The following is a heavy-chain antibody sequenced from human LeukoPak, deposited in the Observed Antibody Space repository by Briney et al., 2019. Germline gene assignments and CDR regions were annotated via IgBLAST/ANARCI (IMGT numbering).Heavy chain of an antibody. CDR3: ASLVGVGGY. V-gene: IGHV3-7*01. Sequence: GGSLRLSCAASGFILSNYRMNWVRQAPGKGLEWVANIKQDGSEKYYVDSVKGRFTISRDNAKNSLYLQMNSLRAEDTAVYYCASLVGVGGYWGQGTLVTVSS. J-gene: IGHJ4*02. CDR1: GFILSNYR. D-gene: IGHD1-26*01. CDR2: IKQDGSEK.